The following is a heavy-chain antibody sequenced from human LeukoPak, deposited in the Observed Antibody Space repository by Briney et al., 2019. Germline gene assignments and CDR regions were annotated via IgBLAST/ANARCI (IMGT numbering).Heavy chain of an antibody. J-gene: IGHJ5*02. CDR1: GGSIRGFY. D-gene: IGHD6-19*01. CDR2: ISDSGNT. V-gene: IGHV4-4*07. Sequence: SETLSLTCTVSGGSIRGFYWSWIRQPAGKGLEWIGRISDSGNTNYNPSLRSPVTMSVDRSKNQVSLRPASVTAEDTAVYYCARNLGNSGRNWFDPWGQGTLVTVSS. CDR3: ARNLGNSGRNWFDP.